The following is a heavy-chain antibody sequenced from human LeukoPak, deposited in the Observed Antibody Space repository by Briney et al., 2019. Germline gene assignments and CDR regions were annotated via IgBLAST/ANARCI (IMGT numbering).Heavy chain of an antibody. J-gene: IGHJ6*02. CDR1: GGSISSSSYY. V-gene: IGHV4-39*01. Sequence: SETLSLTCTVSGGSISSSSYYWGWIRQPPGKGLEWIGSIYYSGSTYCNPSLKSRVTISVDTSKNQFSLKLSSVTAADTAVYYCARPMVPNYYYYGMDVWGQGTTVTVSS. D-gene: IGHD3-10*01. CDR3: ARPMVPNYYYYGMDV. CDR2: IYYSGST.